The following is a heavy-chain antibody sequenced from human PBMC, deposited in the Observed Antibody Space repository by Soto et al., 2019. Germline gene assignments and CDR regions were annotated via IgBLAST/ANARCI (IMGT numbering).Heavy chain of an antibody. CDR1: SGSISSGGYY. V-gene: IGHV4-31*03. CDR3: ARETAMVKFFDY. CDR2: IYYSGST. D-gene: IGHD5-18*01. Sequence: QVQLQESGPGLVKPSQTLSLTCTVSSGSISSGGYYWSWIRQHPGKGLEWIGYIYYSGSTYYNPSLKSRVTISVDTSKNQFSLKLSSVTAADTAVYYCARETAMVKFFDYWGQGTLVTVSS. J-gene: IGHJ4*02.